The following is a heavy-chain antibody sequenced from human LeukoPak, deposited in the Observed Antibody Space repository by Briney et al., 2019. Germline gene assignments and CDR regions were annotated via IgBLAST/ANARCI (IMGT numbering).Heavy chain of an antibody. V-gene: IGHV5-51*01. D-gene: IGHD2-2*01. Sequence: GESLKISCKGSGYSFTTYWIGWVRQMPGKGPEWMGIIYPDDSDTRYSPSFQGQVTISVDKSISTAYLQWSSLKASDTAIYYCARSRCSDTSCNYYDYWGRGTLVTVSS. CDR3: ARSRCSDTSCNYYDY. CDR2: IYPDDSDT. CDR1: GYSFTTYW. J-gene: IGHJ4*02.